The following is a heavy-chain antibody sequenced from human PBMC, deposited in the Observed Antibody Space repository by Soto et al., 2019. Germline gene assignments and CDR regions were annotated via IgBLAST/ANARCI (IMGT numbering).Heavy chain of an antibody. CDR3: ARHTVRGGWWFDP. Sequence: EVQLVQSGAEVKYPGESLRISCLGSGYTFTTYWISWVRQMPGKGLEWMARIDPSDSYTSYSPSFQGHVTISVDKSISTAYLQWRTLKASDSAMYYCARHTVRGGWWFDPWGQGTLVTVSS. D-gene: IGHD3-10*01. J-gene: IGHJ5*02. CDR1: GYTFTTYW. CDR2: IDPSDSYT. V-gene: IGHV5-10-1*01.